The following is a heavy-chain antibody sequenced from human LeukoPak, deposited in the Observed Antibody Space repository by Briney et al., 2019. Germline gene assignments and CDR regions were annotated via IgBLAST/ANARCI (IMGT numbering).Heavy chain of an antibody. Sequence: PSETLSLTCAVYGGSFSGYYWSWIRQPPGKGLEWIGEINHSGSTNYNPSLKSRVTISVDTSKNQFSLKLSSVTAADTAVYYCARRGASGGQYYYYMDVWRKGTTVTVSS. J-gene: IGHJ6*03. V-gene: IGHV4-34*01. CDR3: ARRGASGGQYYYYMDV. CDR2: INHSGST. D-gene: IGHD1-26*01. CDR1: GGSFSGYY.